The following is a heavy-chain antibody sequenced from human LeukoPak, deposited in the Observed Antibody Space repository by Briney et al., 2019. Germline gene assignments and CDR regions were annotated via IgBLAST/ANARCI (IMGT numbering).Heavy chain of an antibody. CDR1: GFTFSNYN. D-gene: IGHD4-11*01. V-gene: IGHV3-48*01. CDR2: ISSRGTV. CDR3: ARSPPVLTTVTTKYYYYYMDV. J-gene: IGHJ6*03. Sequence: PGRSLRLSCVGSGFTFSNYNMNWVRQAPGKGMEWISYISSRGTVSYADSVEGRFAISRDNAKNSLYLQINSLRVEDRAVYFCARSPPVLTTVTTKYYYYYMDVWGKGTTVTVSS.